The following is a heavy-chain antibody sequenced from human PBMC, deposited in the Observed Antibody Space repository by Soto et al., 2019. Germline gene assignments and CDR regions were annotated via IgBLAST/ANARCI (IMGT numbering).Heavy chain of an antibody. J-gene: IGHJ6*03. V-gene: IGHV3-11*01. CDR1: GLTFSDYY. CDR2: ISSSGSAI. CDR3: ARGRSYYYYMDV. Sequence: PGGSLRLSCAASGLTFSDYYMNWIRQAPGKGLEWVSYISSSGSAIYYADSVKGRFTISRDNAKNSLYLEMNSLRDEDTAVYYCARGRSYYYYMDVWGEGTTVTVSS.